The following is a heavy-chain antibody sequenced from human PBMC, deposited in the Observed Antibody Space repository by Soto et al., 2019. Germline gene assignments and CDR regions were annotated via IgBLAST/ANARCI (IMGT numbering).Heavy chain of an antibody. D-gene: IGHD1-26*01. CDR1: GFTFSTYW. V-gene: IGHV3-7*01. Sequence: EVQVVESGGGLVQPGGSLRLSCTASGFTFSTYWMTWVRQAPGKGLEWVANIKQDGSEQFYVDSVKGRFSISRDNAKNSVLRQMNSLRVEDTAVYYCAREGGVADYWGQGTLVSVSS. CDR2: IKQDGSEQ. CDR3: AREGGVADY. J-gene: IGHJ4*02.